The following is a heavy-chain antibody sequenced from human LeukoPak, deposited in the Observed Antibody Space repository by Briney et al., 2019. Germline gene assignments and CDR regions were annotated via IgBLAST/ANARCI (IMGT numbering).Heavy chain of an antibody. CDR1: GFTFTSYW. CDR2: ISTEGSST. J-gene: IGHJ6*03. V-gene: IGHV3-74*01. CDR3: ARDRSGAHYYIDV. Sequence: GGSLRLSCAASGFTFTSYWMHWVRQAPGKGLVWVSRISTEGSSTIYADSVKGRFTISRDNAKNTLYLQMNSLTAEDTAVYYCARDRSGAHYYIDVWGKGTTVTVSS. D-gene: IGHD1-26*01.